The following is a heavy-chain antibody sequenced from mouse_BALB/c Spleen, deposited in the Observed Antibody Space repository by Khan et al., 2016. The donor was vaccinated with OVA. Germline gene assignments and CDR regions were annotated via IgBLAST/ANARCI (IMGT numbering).Heavy chain of an antibody. CDR2: LYPGNSDT. CDR1: GDSISSNW. V-gene: IGHV1-5*01. Sequence: EVQLQESGTVLARPGASVKMSCKASGDSISSNWMHWVKQRPGQGIEWIGALYPGNSDTNSNQKFKRQAKLTAVTFARTAYMELSSLRNEDSAVYYCTRWGYWYAYWGKGTLVPVSA. CDR3: TRWGYWYAY. J-gene: IGHJ3*01.